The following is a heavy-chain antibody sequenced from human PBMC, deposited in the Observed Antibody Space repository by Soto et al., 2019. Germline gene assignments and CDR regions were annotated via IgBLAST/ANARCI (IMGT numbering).Heavy chain of an antibody. CDR1: GFTFNNYV. V-gene: IGHV3-23*01. J-gene: IGHJ3*01. Sequence: DVQLLESGGGLVQPGGSLRLSCAASGFTFNNYVMSWVRKAPGKGLEWVATISGSTVTTFYADSVKGRFTISRDNSQNTLYLQMNSLRAEDAAIYYCAKRGVEWCNWGPFDVWGPGTMVTVSS. CDR2: ISGSTVTT. CDR3: AKRGVEWCNWGPFDV. D-gene: IGHD2-8*02.